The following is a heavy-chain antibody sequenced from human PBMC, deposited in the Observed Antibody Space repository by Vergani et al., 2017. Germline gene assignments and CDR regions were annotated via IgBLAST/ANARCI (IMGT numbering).Heavy chain of an antibody. CDR2: LYYSGST. CDR3: ARGIAVAGTLSGFDY. V-gene: IGHV4-39*01. J-gene: IGHJ4*02. D-gene: IGHD6-19*01. CDR1: GGSISSYY. Sequence: QVQLQESGPGLVKPSETLSLTCTVSGGSISSYYWGWIRQPPGKGLEWIGSLYYSGSTYYNPSLKSGVTKYVETSKNQFSLKLSSVTAADTAVYYCARGIAVAGTLSGFDYWGQGTLVTVSS.